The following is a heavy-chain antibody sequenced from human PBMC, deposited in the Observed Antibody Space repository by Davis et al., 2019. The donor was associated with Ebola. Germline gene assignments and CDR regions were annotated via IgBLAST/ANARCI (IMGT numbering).Heavy chain of an antibody. CDR2: INPNSGGT. CDR1: GYTFTGYY. Sequence: ASVKVSCKASGYTFTGYYMHWVRQAPGQGLEWMGWINPNSGGTNYAQKFQGRVTMTRDTSISTAYMELSRLRSDDTAVYYCARKIAAADTRYFDYWGQGTLVTVSS. D-gene: IGHD6-13*01. V-gene: IGHV1-2*02. CDR3: ARKIAAADTRYFDY. J-gene: IGHJ4*02.